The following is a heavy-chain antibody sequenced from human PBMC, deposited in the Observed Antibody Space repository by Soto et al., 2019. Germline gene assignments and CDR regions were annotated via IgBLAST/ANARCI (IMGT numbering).Heavy chain of an antibody. Sequence: SETLSLTCTVSGGSISSGGYYWSWIRQHPGKGLEWIGYIYYSGSTYYSPSLKSRVTISVDTSKNQFSLKLSSVTAADTAVYYCARVSSYSNYDFDYWGQGTLVTVSS. CDR2: IYYSGST. J-gene: IGHJ4*02. D-gene: IGHD4-4*01. CDR1: GGSISSGGYY. CDR3: ARVSSYSNYDFDY. V-gene: IGHV4-31*03.